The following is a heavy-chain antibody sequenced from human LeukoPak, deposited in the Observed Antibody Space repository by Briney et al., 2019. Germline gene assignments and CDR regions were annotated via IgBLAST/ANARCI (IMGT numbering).Heavy chain of an antibody. J-gene: IGHJ5*02. V-gene: IGHV4-34*01. D-gene: IGHD2-15*01. CDR3: ARADRGRFDP. CDR2: INHSGST. CDR1: GGSFSGYY. Sequence: SETLSLTCAVYGGSFSGYYGSWIRQPPGKGLEWIGEINHSGSTNYNPSLKSRVTISVDTSKNQFSLKLSSVTAADTAVYYCARADRGRFDPWGQGTLVTVSS.